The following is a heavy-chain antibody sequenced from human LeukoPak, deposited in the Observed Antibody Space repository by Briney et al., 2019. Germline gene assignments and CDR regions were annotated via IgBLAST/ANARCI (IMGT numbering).Heavy chain of an antibody. J-gene: IGHJ4*02. CDR3: ARDFALHYYGPRITTTPFDY. CDR1: GGSISSYY. D-gene: IGHD3-10*01. V-gene: IGHV4-59*12. Sequence: SETLSLTCTVSGGSISSYYWSWIRQPPGKGLEWIGSIYYTGSTYYNPSLKSRVTISVDTSKNQFSLRLNSVTAADTAVYYCARDFALHYYGPRITTTPFDYWGQGTLVTVSS. CDR2: IYYTGST.